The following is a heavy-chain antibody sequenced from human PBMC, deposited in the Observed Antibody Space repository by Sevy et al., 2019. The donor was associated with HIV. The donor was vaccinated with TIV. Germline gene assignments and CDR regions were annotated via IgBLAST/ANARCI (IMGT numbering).Heavy chain of an antibody. V-gene: IGHV3-30*04. D-gene: IGHD2-8*01. CDR3: ASVAVEYCTNDCYHRFDH. J-gene: IGHJ4*02. CDR2: ISYDGNNR. Sequence: GGSLRLSCVASGFTFPIYSVVWVRRAPGKGLEWLTLISYDGNNRYYADSVKGRFTISRDNSNNILYLQMTCLRVEDTALYFCASVAVEYCTNDCYHRFDHWGLGTLVTVSS. CDR1: GFTFPIYS.